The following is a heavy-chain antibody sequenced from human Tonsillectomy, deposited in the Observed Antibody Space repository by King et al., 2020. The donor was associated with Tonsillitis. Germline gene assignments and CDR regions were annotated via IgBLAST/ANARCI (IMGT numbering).Heavy chain of an antibody. CDR2: IYYSGST. V-gene: IGHV4-30-4*07. CDR1: GGSISSGGYS. CDR3: ASSRSPSHYYYYGMDV. D-gene: IGHD3-16*02. J-gene: IGHJ6*02. Sequence: QLHESGPGLVKPSQTLSLTCAVSGGSISSGGYSWSWIRQPPGKGLEWIGYIYYSGSTYYNPSLKSRVTISVDTSKNQFSLKLSSVTAADTAVYYCASSRSPSHYYYYGMDVWGQGPTVTVSS.